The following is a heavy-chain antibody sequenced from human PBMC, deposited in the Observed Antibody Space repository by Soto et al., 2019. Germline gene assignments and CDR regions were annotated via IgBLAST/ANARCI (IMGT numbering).Heavy chain of an antibody. CDR1: GGTFSTYA. CDR2: IIPLFGTA. D-gene: IGHD3-22*01. Sequence: QVQLVQSGAEVKKPGSSVKVSCKASGGTFSTYAIDWVRQAPGQGLEWMGGIIPLFGTAKYAQNFQGRITITADESTNTAYRELKSLRSQDTAVYYCARGVHYDSRGYYYFYWGQGTLVTVSS. CDR3: ARGVHYDSRGYYYFY. J-gene: IGHJ4*02. V-gene: IGHV1-69*01.